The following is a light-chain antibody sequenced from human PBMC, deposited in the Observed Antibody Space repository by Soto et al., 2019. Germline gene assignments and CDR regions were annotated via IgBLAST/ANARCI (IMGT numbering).Light chain of an antibody. J-gene: IGKJ1*01. CDR2: GAS. V-gene: IGKV3-15*01. Sequence: EIVMTQSPATLSVSPGERATLSCRASQSVSSNLAWYQQKPGQAPRLLIYGASTRAPGIPARFSGSGSGTEFTLTISSLQSEDFAVYYCQQYNNWPPWTFGQGNKVEIK. CDR1: QSVSSN. CDR3: QQYNNWPPWT.